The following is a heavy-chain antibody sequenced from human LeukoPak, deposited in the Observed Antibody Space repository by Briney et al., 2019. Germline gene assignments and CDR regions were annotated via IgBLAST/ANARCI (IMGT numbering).Heavy chain of an antibody. CDR3: ARGQGRSSWYYGMDV. D-gene: IGHD6-13*01. J-gene: IGHJ6*02. CDR1: GYTFTSYD. Sequence: ASVKVSCKASGYTFTSYDINWVRQATGQGLEWMGWMNPNSGNTGYAQKFQGRVTMTRNTSISTAYMELSRLRSDDTAVYYCARGQGRSSWYYGMDVWGQGTTVTVSS. V-gene: IGHV1-8*01. CDR2: MNPNSGNT.